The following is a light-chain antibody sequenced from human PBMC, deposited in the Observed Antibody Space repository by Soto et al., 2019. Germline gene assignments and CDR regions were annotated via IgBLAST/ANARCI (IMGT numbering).Light chain of an antibody. CDR3: QHYGNSLWT. J-gene: IGKJ1*01. CDR1: QVISSSY. V-gene: IGKV3-20*01. CDR2: AAS. Sequence: EIVLTQYPGTLSLSPGERATLSCRASQVISSSYLNWYQQKPGRAPRLLIYAASSRATGIPDRFSGSGSGTDFTLTISRLEAEDFALYYCQHYGNSLWTFGQGTKVEIK.